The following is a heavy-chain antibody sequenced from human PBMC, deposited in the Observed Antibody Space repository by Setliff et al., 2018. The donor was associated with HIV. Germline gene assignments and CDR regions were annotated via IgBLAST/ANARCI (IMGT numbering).Heavy chain of an antibody. D-gene: IGHD3-10*01. J-gene: IGHJ6*03. Sequence: ASVKVSCKASGYTFTSSGITWVRQAPGQGLEWMGWIGTYNGDTNYAQKFQGRVTMTTDTSTSAAYMELRSLISDDTAVYYCAREGLWFGDRGYYMDVWGTGTAVTVSS. CDR2: IGTYNGDT. CDR3: AREGLWFGDRGYYMDV. V-gene: IGHV1-18*01. CDR1: GYTFTSSG.